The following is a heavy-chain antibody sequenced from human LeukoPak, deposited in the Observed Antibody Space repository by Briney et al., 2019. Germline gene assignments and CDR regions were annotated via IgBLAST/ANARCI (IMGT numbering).Heavy chain of an antibody. Sequence: SETLSLTCTVSDDSARSDNYYGGWVRQPPGKGLEWIGNIYYSGRTYYSPSLKSRVTISVDTSKNQFSLKLSPVTAADTAVYYCARGAPQPYDYWGQGTLVTVSS. CDR2: IYYSGRT. V-gene: IGHV4-39*01. CDR3: ARGAPQPYDY. D-gene: IGHD1-26*01. CDR1: DDSARSDNYY. J-gene: IGHJ4*02.